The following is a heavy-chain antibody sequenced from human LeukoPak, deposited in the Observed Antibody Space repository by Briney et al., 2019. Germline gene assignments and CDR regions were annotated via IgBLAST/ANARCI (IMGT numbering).Heavy chain of an antibody. D-gene: IGHD6-13*01. CDR3: AKGAAEPGRFDP. V-gene: IGHV4-31*03. Sequence: SETLSLTCTVSGGSISSGGYYWSRIRQHPGKGLEWIGYIYYSGSTYYNPSLKSRVTMSVDTSKNQFSLKLSSVTAADTAVYYCAKGAAEPGRFDPWGQGTLVTVSS. CDR1: GGSISSGGYY. J-gene: IGHJ5*02. CDR2: IYYSGST.